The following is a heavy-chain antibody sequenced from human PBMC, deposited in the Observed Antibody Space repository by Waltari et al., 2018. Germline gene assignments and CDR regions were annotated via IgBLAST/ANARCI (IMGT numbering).Heavy chain of an antibody. V-gene: IGHV3-74*03. Sequence: EEQLVESGGGLVQPGDSLRLSCAASGFTFSSSWMNWVRQAPGRGPLWVSRISSDASDTTYADSVKGRFTISRDNAKNTLYLQMNRLRAEDTAVYFCARVSRRTYRSPVPGRHYYFGMDVWGQGTTVTVSS. D-gene: IGHD1-1*01. J-gene: IGHJ6*02. CDR3: ARVSRRTYRSPVPGRHYYFGMDV. CDR2: ISSDASDT. CDR1: GFTFSSSW.